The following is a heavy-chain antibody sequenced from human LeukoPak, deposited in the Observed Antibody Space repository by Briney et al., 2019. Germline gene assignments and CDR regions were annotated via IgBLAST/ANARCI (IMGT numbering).Heavy chain of an antibody. Sequence: PGGSLRLSCAVSGFTVSDNYMSWVRQAPGKGLEWVSLFYSGGSTYYADSVKGRCTISRDNFNISLYLQINSLRVEDTAVYYCATAPGRVSTRAWYFELWGRGTLVSVSS. CDR2: FYSGGST. D-gene: IGHD2/OR15-2a*01. CDR3: ATAPGRVSTRAWYFEL. J-gene: IGHJ2*01. CDR1: GFTVSDNY. V-gene: IGHV3-66*01.